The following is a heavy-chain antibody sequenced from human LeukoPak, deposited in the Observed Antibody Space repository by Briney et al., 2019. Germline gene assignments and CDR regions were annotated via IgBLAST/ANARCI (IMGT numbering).Heavy chain of an antibody. V-gene: IGHV1-2*04. J-gene: IGHJ3*02. CDR2: INPNSGDT. CDR1: GDTFTDYY. Sequence: ASVKVSCKASGDTFTDYYTHWERQAPGQGLEWMGWINPNSGDTKYAQKFQGWVTMTRDTSTSTAYMELSSLKSDGTAMYYCARGDAFDIWGQGTLVTISS. CDR3: ARGDAFDI.